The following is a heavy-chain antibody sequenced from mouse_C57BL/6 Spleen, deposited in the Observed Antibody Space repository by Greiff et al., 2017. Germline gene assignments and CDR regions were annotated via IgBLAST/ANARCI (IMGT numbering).Heavy chain of an antibody. V-gene: IGHV1-50*01. CDR1: GYTFTSYW. Sequence: QVQLQQPGAELVKPGASVKLSCKASGYTFTSYWMQWVKQRPVQGLEWIGEIEPSASYTNYNQKFKGKATLTVDTSSSTAYMQLSLLTSEDSAVYYCAAESRPGAYWGHVTLVTVSA. CDR3: AAESRPGAY. CDR2: IEPSASYT. J-gene: IGHJ3*01.